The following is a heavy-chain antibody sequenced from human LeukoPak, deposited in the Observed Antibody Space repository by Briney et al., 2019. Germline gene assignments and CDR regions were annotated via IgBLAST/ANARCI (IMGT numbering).Heavy chain of an antibody. CDR1: GGSMNNYY. CDR2: SYYSGST. D-gene: IGHD2-2*01. Sequence: SETLSLTCTVSGGSMNNYYWNWIRQPPGKGLQWIGYSYYSGSTNYNPSLKSRVNISVDTSKNQFSLNLSSVTAADTAVYYCARLGSVAMPFDYWGQGTLVTVSS. CDR3: ARLGSVAMPFDY. V-gene: IGHV4-59*08. J-gene: IGHJ4*02.